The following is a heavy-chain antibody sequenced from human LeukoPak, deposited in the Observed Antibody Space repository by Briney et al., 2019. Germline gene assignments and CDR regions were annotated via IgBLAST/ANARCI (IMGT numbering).Heavy chain of an antibody. CDR1: GFTFSSYD. V-gene: IGHV3-13*01. D-gene: IGHD5-18*01. Sequence: GGSLRLSCAASGFTFSSYDMHWVRQATGKGLEWVSAIGTAGDTYYPGSVKGRFTISRENAKNSLYLQMNSLRAGNTAVYYCARGYDYGYGLDHWGQGTLVTVSS. CDR2: IGTAGDT. CDR3: ARGYDYGYGLDH. J-gene: IGHJ4*02.